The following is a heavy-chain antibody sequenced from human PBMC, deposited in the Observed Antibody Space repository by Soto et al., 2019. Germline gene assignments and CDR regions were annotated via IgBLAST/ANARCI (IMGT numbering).Heavy chain of an antibody. D-gene: IGHD3-16*01. J-gene: IGHJ6*02. V-gene: IGHV3-49*03. CDR2: IRSKAYGGTT. Sequence: GVLRLSCTASGFTFGDYAMSWFRQAPGKGLEWVGFIRSKAYGGTTEYAASVKGRFTISRDDSKSIAYLQMNSLKTEDTAVYYCTRASSTWGGVGYYYGMDVWGQGTTVTVSS. CDR3: TRASSTWGGVGYYYGMDV. CDR1: GFTFGDYA.